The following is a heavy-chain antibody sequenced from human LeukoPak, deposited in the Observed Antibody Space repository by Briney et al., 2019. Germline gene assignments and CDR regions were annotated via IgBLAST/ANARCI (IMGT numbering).Heavy chain of an antibody. Sequence: GGSLRLSCAASGFTFSSFAMSWVRQAPGKGLEWVSAISGSGGSTYYADSVKGRFTISRDNSKNTLHLQMNSMRAEDPAVYYCAKRGGLPPLDYYYYYMDVWGKGTTVTVSS. D-gene: IGHD2-21*02. CDR3: AKRGGLPPLDYYYYYMDV. V-gene: IGHV3-23*01. CDR1: GFTFSSFA. J-gene: IGHJ6*03. CDR2: ISGSGGST.